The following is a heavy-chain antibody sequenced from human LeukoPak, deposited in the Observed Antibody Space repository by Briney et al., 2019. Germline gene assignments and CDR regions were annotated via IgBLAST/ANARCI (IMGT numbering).Heavy chain of an antibody. V-gene: IGHV1-18*01. CDR3: ARGYYYDSSGSLGY. D-gene: IGHD3-22*01. J-gene: IGHJ4*02. CDR1: GYTFTSYG. CDR2: ISAYNGNT. Sequence: GASVKVSCKASGYTFTSYGISWVRQAPGQGLEWMGWISAYNGNTNYAQKLQGRVTMTTDTSTSTAYMELRSLRSDDTAVYYCARGYYYDSSGSLGYWGQGTLVTVSS.